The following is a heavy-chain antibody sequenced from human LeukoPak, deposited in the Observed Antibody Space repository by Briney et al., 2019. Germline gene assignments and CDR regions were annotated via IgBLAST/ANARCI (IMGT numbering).Heavy chain of an antibody. Sequence: GGSLRLSRAASGFTFSSYSMNWVRQAPGRGLEWVSPITSGSSYIYYADSVKGRFTISRDNAKNSLYLQMNSLRAEDTAVYYCASQPEDCPDFDWLLGYWGQGTLVTVSS. CDR1: GFTFSSYS. CDR3: ASQPEDCPDFDWLLGY. D-gene: IGHD3-9*01. CDR2: ITSGSSYI. J-gene: IGHJ4*02. V-gene: IGHV3-21*01.